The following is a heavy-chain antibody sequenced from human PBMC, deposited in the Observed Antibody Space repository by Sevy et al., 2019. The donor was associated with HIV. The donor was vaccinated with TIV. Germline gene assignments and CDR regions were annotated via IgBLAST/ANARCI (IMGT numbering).Heavy chain of an antibody. J-gene: IGHJ5*02. CDR2: ISTVSTYI. CDR1: GFIFNVYN. V-gene: IGHV3-21*04. Sequence: GGSLRLSCEASGFIFNVYNMNWVRQAPGKGLEWVSSISTVSTYIDYADSVKGRFTISRDNAKNLLFLHMNNFGAEDATVYYCKRENGYDHGYKPFDPWGHGTLVTVPS. CDR3: KRENGYDHGYKPFDP. D-gene: IGHD5-12*01.